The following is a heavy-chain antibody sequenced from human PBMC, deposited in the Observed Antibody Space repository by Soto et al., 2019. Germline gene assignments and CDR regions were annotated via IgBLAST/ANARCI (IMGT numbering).Heavy chain of an antibody. CDR1: GGSVSSGGFS. CDR3: ARAPTWTNNWFDP. J-gene: IGHJ5*02. CDR2: TYHSGST. V-gene: IGHV4-30-2*05. Sequence: PSETLSLTCVVSGGSVSSGGFSWNWFRQPPGKVLEWIGYTYHSGSTYYNPSLKSRVTISVDTSKNQFSLKLSSVTAADTAVYYCARAPTWTNNWFDPWGQGTLVTVSS. D-gene: IGHD3-3*01.